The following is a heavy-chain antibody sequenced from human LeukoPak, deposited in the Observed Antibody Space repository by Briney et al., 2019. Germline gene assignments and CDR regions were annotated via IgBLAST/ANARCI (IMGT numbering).Heavy chain of an antibody. D-gene: IGHD3-10*01. CDR3: AREDYGSGSYYNDDY. CDR2: IIPILGIA. J-gene: IGHJ4*02. Sequence: ASVKVSCKASGGTFSSYAISWVRQAPGQGLEWMGRIIPILGIANYAQKFQGRVTITADKSTSTAYMELSSLRSEDTAVYYCAREDYGSGSYYNDDYWGQGTLVTVSS. V-gene: IGHV1-69*04. CDR1: GGTFSSYA.